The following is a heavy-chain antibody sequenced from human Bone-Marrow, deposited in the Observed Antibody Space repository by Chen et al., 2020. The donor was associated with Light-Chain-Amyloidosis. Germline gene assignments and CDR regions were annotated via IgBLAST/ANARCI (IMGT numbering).Heavy chain of an antibody. D-gene: IGHD3-9*01. V-gene: IGHV3-74*01. CDR3: ARTTLRYLDY. CDR1: GFSFSTYW. CDR2: TNSAGTST. J-gene: IGHJ4*02. Sequence: EVLLVESGGEVVQPGGSLRLSCTASGFSFSTYWMHWVRQSPGKGLVSVSRTNSAGTSTTYADSVKGRFTVSRDNTKNTMYLEMNSLSVEDTAVYYCARTTLRYLDYWGQGTLVTVSS.